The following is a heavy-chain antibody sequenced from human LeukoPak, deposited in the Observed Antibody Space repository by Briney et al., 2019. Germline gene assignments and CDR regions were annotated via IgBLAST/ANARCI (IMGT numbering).Heavy chain of an antibody. CDR1: GGSISSYY. J-gene: IGHJ4*02. Sequence: ASETLSLTCTVSGGSISSYYWSWIRQPAGKGLEWIGRIYTSGSTNYNPSLKSRVTMSVDTSKNQFSLKLSSVTAADTAVYYCARGSGTRSDNYSDYWGQGTLVTVSS. V-gene: IGHV4-4*07. CDR2: IYTSGST. CDR3: ARGSGTRSDNYSDY. D-gene: IGHD1-1*01.